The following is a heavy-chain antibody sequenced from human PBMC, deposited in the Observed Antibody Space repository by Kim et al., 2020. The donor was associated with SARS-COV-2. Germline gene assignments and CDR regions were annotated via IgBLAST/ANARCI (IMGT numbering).Heavy chain of an antibody. D-gene: IGHD6-6*01. Sequence: SETLSLTCTVSCGSISSYYWSWIRQPAGKGLEWIGRIYTSGSTNYNPSLKSRVTMSVDTSKNQFSLKLSSVTAADTAVYYCARDQQLGSMYYYYGMDVWGQGTTVTVSS. V-gene: IGHV4-4*07. CDR1: CGSISSYY. CDR2: IYTSGST. CDR3: ARDQQLGSMYYYYGMDV. J-gene: IGHJ6*02.